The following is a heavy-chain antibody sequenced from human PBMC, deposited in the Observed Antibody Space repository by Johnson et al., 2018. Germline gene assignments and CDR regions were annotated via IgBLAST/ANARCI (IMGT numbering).Heavy chain of an antibody. CDR2: ISYDGSKK. Sequence: QVQLVESGGGVAQPGRSLRLSCAASGFTFSSYAMHWVRQATGKGLEWVAVISYDGSKKSSADSVKGRFTISRDTSKTTRYLQMNSLRAEDTAVYYCAKQTMANYYLDVWGKGTPVTVAS. J-gene: IGHJ6*03. CDR3: AKQTMANYYLDV. D-gene: IGHD5-24*01. CDR1: GFTFSSYA. V-gene: IGHV3-30*18.